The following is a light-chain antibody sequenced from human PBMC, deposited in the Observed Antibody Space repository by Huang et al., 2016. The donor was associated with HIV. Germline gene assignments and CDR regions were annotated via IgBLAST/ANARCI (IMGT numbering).Light chain of an antibody. CDR3: QQYGSSPT. V-gene: IGKV3-20*01. Sequence: EIVLTQSPGTLSVSPGESATLSCRASQSVSGAYLAWYQQSPGQAPRLLIYGASSRATGIPDRFSGSGSGTDFTLTISRLESEDFAVYYCQQYGSSPTFGQGTKVDIK. J-gene: IGKJ1*01. CDR1: QSVSGAY. CDR2: GAS.